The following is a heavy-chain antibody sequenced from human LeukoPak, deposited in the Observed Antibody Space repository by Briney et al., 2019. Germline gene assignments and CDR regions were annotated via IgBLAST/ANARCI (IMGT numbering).Heavy chain of an antibody. CDR2: IRSDGSST. V-gene: IGHV3-64*01. CDR1: GFSFSDYI. D-gene: IGHD6-19*01. CDR3: TRRYGDHSGWAGYHDS. J-gene: IGHJ4*02. Sequence: GGSLRLSCVASGFSFSDYIMHWVRQAPGKGLEYVSAIRSDGSSTVYPNSVKGRFTISRDNSKSTLYLQLGSLRAEDTTVYYCTRRYGDHSGWAGYHDSWGQGTLVTVSS.